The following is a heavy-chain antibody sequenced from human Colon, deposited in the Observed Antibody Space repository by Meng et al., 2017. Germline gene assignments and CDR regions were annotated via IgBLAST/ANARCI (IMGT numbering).Heavy chain of an antibody. Sequence: QVQLQESGPGQAKPSGTLSLPCAVSGASSSGDNWWSWVRQTPGKGLEWLGEIFHSGTSNYNPSLKSRVTISVDKSKNQFSLRLSSVTAADTAVYYCARRNSNNWFDPWGQGILVTVSS. D-gene: IGHD2/OR15-2a*01. J-gene: IGHJ5*02. CDR1: GASSSGDNW. CDR2: IFHSGTS. V-gene: IGHV4-4*02. CDR3: ARRNSNNWFDP.